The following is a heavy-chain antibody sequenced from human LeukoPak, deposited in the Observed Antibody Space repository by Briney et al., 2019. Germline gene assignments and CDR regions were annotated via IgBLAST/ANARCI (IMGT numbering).Heavy chain of an antibody. V-gene: IGHV4-59*01. CDR1: GGSISSYY. J-gene: IGHJ6*03. CDR3: AREARFSGSYYDRLYYYYMDV. D-gene: IGHD1-26*01. Sequence: PSETLSLTCTVSGGSISSYYWSWIRQPPGKGLEWIGYIYYSGSTNYNPSLKSRVTISVDTSKNQFSLKLSSVTAADTAVYYCAREARFSGSYYDRLYYYYMDVWGKGTTVTISS. CDR2: IYYSGST.